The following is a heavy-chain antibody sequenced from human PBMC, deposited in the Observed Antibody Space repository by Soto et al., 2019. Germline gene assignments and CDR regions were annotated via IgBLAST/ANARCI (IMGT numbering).Heavy chain of an antibody. CDR3: TRDEGGSYDSWFHP. CDR1: TFSLYS. CDR2: ISSGAAYI. Sequence: EVQVVESGGGLVKPGGSLTLSCNFTFSLYSMNWVRQAPGKGLEGVASISSGAAYIKYADSVQGRFTISRDNAKSSVSLQMSSLRVEDTAVYFCTRDEGGSYDSWFHPWGQGTQVTVSA. V-gene: IGHV3-21*01. D-gene: IGHD2-15*01. J-gene: IGHJ5*02.